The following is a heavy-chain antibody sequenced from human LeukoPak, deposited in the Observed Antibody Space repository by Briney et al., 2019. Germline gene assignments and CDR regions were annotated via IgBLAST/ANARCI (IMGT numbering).Heavy chain of an antibody. CDR1: GYTFNSYG. J-gene: IGHJ6*03. V-gene: IGHV1-18*01. Sequence: GASVKVSCKASGYTFNSYGISWVRQAPGQGLEWMGWISAHNGNTNYEEKVQGRVTMTTDISTSTAYMELRSLRSDDTAVYYCARDKGTVATYYYYYVDVWGKGTTVTVSS. D-gene: IGHD6-19*01. CDR3: ARDKGTVATYYYYYVDV. CDR2: ISAHNGNT.